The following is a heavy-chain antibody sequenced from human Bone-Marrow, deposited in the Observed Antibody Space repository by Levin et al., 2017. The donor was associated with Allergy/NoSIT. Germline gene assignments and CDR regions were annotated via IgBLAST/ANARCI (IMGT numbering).Heavy chain of an antibody. V-gene: IGHV4-30-4*01. CDR2: IYSDGNT. Sequence: SETLSLTCTISGGSVSSGDYYWSWVRQPPGKGLEWIGYIYSDGNTYYKPSLNSRVSISLDTAKNQFSLQLSSVTAADTAVYYCARDYPIDCSVNSCYSEQWGQGTLVTASS. D-gene: IGHD2-15*01. CDR1: GGSVSSGDYY. CDR3: ARDYPIDCSVNSCYSEQ. J-gene: IGHJ4*02.